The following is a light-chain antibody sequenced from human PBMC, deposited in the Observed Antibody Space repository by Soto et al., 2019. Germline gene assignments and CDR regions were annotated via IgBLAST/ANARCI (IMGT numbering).Light chain of an antibody. J-gene: IGKJ4*01. V-gene: IGKV1-9*01. CDR2: AAS. Sequence: DIQLTQSPSFLSASVGDRVTITCRASQGIGNSLAWYQQKPGKAPELLIFAASTLQSGVPSRFSGSGSGTDFTLTISSLQPEDFATFYCQQVNSFPSTFGGGTKVDIK. CDR1: QGIGNS. CDR3: QQVNSFPST.